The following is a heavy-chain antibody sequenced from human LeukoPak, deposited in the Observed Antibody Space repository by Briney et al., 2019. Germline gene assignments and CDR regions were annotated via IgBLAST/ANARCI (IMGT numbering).Heavy chain of an antibody. CDR2: INPNSGGT. V-gene: IGHV1-2*02. D-gene: IGHD3-22*01. CDR1: GYTFTGYY. CDR3: ARDDGIVVVTEFDY. Sequence: GASVKVSCKASGYTFTGYYMHWVRQAPGQGLEWMGWINPNSGGTNYAQKFQGRVTMTRDTSISTAYMELSRLRSDDTAVYYCARDDGIVVVTEFDYWGQGTLVTVST. J-gene: IGHJ4*02.